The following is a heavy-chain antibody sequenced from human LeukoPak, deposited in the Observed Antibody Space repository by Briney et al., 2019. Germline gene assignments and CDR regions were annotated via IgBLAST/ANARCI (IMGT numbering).Heavy chain of an antibody. CDR2: IYPGDSDT. CDR3: ARLRANYYDSSPYYFDY. V-gene: IGHV5-51*01. D-gene: IGHD3-22*01. J-gene: IGHJ4*02. CDR1: GYSFTSYW. Sequence: GESLQISCQGSGYSFTSYWIGWVRQLPGKGLEWMGIIYPGDSDTRYSPSFQGQVTISADKSISTAYLQWSSLKASDTAMYYCARLRANYYDSSPYYFDYWGQGTLVTVSS.